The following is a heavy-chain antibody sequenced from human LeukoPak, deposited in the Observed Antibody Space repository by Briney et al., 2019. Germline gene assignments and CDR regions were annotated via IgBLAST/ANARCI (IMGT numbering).Heavy chain of an antibody. V-gene: IGHV1-2*02. CDR1: GYTFIDYY. D-gene: IGHD1-14*01. CDR3: ATLTQSL. Sequence: GASVKVSCKASGYTFIDYYMNWVRQAPGQGLEWMGWINTNTGETNYAQKFQGRVTMTRDTSISTAYMELSRLRSDDTAVYYCATLTQSLWGQGTLVTVSS. CDR2: INTNTGET. J-gene: IGHJ4*02.